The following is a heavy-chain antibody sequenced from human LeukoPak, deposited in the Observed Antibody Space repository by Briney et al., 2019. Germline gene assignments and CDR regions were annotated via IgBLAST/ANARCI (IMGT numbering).Heavy chain of an antibody. CDR1: GFTFSSYG. CDR3: ARDKYGSGSYFDY. V-gene: IGHV3-33*01. D-gene: IGHD3-10*01. CDR2: IWYDGSNK. J-gene: IGHJ4*02. Sequence: GGSLRLSCAASGFTFSSYGMHWVRQAPGKGLEWVAVIWYDGSNKYYADSVKGRFTISRDNSENTLYLQMNSLRAEDTAVYYCARDKYGSGSYFDYWGQGTLVTVSS.